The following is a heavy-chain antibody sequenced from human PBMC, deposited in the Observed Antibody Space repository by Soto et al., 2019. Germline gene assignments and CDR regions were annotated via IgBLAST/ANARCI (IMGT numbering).Heavy chain of an antibody. J-gene: IGHJ6*02. CDR3: TTGSWDSSGYTDYYYYGMDV. CDR2: IKSNTDGGTT. V-gene: IGHV3-15*01. D-gene: IGHD3-22*01. Sequence: GGSLRLSRAASGFTFSNAWMSWVRQAQGKGLGWVGRIKSNTDGGTTDYAAPVKGRFTISRDDSQNTLYLQVNSLKTEDTAVYYCTTGSWDSSGYTDYYYYGMDVWGQGTTVTVSS. CDR1: GFTFSNAW.